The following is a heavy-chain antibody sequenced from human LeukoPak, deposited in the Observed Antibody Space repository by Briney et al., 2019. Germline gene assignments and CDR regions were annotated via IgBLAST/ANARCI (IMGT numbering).Heavy chain of an antibody. CDR2: SSPYKGDS. J-gene: IGHJ4*02. V-gene: IGHV1-18*01. D-gene: IGHD6-19*01. CDR1: GYTFSSYG. Sequence: ASVKLSCKTSGYTFSSYGVDWVRQAPGQGLEWMGWSSPYKGDSKFAEKFQGRVTMTTDTSTSTAFMELRSLRSDDTGVYYCARVSYNTGWNGDYWGQGTLVTVSS. CDR3: ARVSYNTGWNGDY.